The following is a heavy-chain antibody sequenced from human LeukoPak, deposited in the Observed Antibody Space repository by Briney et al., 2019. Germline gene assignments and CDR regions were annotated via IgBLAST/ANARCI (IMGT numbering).Heavy chain of an antibody. V-gene: IGHV4-39*01. CDR3: ASSRRVPGVSIGYFDS. Sequence: GSLRLSCSVSGFIFRDFSMSWVRQAPGKGLEWIGSMYYSGNTYYNPSLKSRVTISVDTSKNQFSLKLSSVTAADTAVYYCASSRRVPGVSIGYFDSWGQGTLVTVSS. CDR1: GFIFRDFS. D-gene: IGHD3-10*01. CDR2: MYYSGNT. J-gene: IGHJ4*02.